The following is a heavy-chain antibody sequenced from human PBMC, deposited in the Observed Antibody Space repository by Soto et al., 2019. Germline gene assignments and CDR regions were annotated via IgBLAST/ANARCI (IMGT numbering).Heavy chain of an antibody. D-gene: IGHD3-10*01. V-gene: IGHV3-23*01. CDR3: ARPPQSHSGWGYFDY. CDR2: ITGSGDAT. Sequence: EVQLLESGGGLVQPGGSLRLSCAASGFTFSRYGMRWVRQALGKGLEWVSAITGSGDATSYVNSVKGRFTISRDNPKNTLYLQMNNLRAEDTAVYYCARPPQSHSGWGYFDYWGQGTLVTVSS. CDR1: GFTFSRYG. J-gene: IGHJ4*02.